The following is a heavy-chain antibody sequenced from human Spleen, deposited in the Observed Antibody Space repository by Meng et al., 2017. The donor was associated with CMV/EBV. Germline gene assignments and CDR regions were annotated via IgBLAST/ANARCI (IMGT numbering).Heavy chain of an antibody. J-gene: IGHJ6*02. CDR3: ARFFYDFWSGVYYGMDV. V-gene: IGHV3-30*04. D-gene: IGHD3-3*01. Sequence: GGSLRLSCAASGFTFSSYAMHWVRQAPGKGLEWVAVISYDGSNKYYADSVKGRFTISRDNAKNSLYLQMNSLRAEDTAVYYCARFFYDFWSGVYYGMDVWGQGTTVTVSS. CDR2: ISYDGSNK. CDR1: GFTFSSYA.